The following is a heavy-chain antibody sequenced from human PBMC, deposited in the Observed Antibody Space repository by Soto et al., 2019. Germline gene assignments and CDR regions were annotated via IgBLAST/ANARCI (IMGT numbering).Heavy chain of an antibody. D-gene: IGHD5-18*01. CDR3: ATASQLWQDSRVAYYYYYGMDV. CDR1: GYTLTELS. J-gene: IGHJ6*02. Sequence: ASVKVSCKVSGYTLTELSMHWVRQAPGKGLEWMGGFDPEDGETIYAQKFQGRVTMTEDTSTDTAYMELNSLRSEDTAVYYCATASQLWQDSRVAYYYYYGMDVWGQGTTVTVS. CDR2: FDPEDGET. V-gene: IGHV1-24*01.